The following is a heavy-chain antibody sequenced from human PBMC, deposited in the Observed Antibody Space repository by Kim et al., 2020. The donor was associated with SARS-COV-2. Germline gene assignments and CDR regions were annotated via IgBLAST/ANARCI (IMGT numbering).Heavy chain of an antibody. J-gene: IGHJ4*02. CDR1: GGSFSGYY. D-gene: IGHD1-26*01. Sequence: SETLSLTCAVYGGSFSGYYWSWIRQPPGKGLEWIGEINHSGSTNYNPSLKSRVTISVDTSKNQFSLKLSSVTAADTAVYYCARARGRGYFDYWGQGTLVT. CDR2: INHSGST. V-gene: IGHV4-34*01. CDR3: ARARGRGYFDY.